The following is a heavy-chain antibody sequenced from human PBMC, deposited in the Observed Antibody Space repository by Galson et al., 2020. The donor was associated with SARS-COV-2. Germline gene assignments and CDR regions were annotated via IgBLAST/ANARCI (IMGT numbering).Heavy chain of an antibody. CDR1: GGSFSGYY. CDR2: INHSGST. CDR3: ARGPITVVTPGAQYYYYYGMDV. J-gene: IGHJ6*02. Sequence: SETLSLTCAVYGGSFSGYYWSWIRQPPGKGLEWIGAINHSGSTNYNPSLKSRVTISVDTSKNQFSLKLSSVTAADTAVYYCARGPITVVTPGAQYYYYYGMDVWCQGTTVTVAS. V-gene: IGHV4-34*01. D-gene: IGHD2-21*02.